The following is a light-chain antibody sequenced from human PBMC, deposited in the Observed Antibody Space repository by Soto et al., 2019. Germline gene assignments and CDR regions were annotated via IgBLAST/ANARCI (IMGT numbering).Light chain of an antibody. Sequence: QSVLTQPASVSGSPGQSITISCTGTSSDVGGYNCVSWYQQHPGKAPKLMIYDVSNRPSGVSNRFSGSKSGNTASLTISGLQAEDEADYYCSSSTSGSTLYVFGSGTKVTVL. V-gene: IGLV2-14*01. CDR3: SSSTSGSTLYV. J-gene: IGLJ1*01. CDR2: DVS. CDR1: SSDVGGYNC.